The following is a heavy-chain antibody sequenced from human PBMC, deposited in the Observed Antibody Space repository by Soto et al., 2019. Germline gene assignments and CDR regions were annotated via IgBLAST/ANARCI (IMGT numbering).Heavy chain of an antibody. CDR2: INAGNGNT. V-gene: IGHV1-3*01. J-gene: IGHJ4*02. Sequence: GASVKVSCKASGYTFTSYGISWVRQAPGQRLEWMGWINAGNGNTKYSQKFQGRVTITRDTSASTAYMELSSLRSEDTAVYYCARGPNPYYFYVWGQGTLVTVSS. CDR3: ARGPNPYYFYV. CDR1: GYTFTSYG.